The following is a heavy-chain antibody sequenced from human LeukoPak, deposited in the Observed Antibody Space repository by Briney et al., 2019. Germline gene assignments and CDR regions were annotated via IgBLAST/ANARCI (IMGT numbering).Heavy chain of an antibody. D-gene: IGHD2-2*01. CDR2: INPNSGGT. Sequence: ASVKVSCKVSGDTLTELSMHWVRQAPGQGLEWMGWINPNSGGTNYAQKFQGRVTMTRDTSISTAYMELSRLRSDDTAVYYCASDIVVVPAAMGDYWGQGTLVTVSS. V-gene: IGHV1-2*02. CDR1: GDTLTELS. J-gene: IGHJ4*02. CDR3: ASDIVVVPAAMGDY.